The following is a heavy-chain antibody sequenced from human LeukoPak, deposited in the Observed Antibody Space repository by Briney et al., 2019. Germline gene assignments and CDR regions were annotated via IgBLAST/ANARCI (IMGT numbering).Heavy chain of an antibody. CDR2: IYYSGST. J-gene: IGHJ4*02. V-gene: IGHV4-59*01. Sequence: PSETLSLTCTVSGGSISSYYWSWIRQPPGKGLEWIGYIYYSGSTNYNPSLKSRVTISVDTSKNQFSLKLSSVTAADTAVYYCARVGVVPPYYFDYWGQGTLVTVSS. CDR3: ARVGVVPPYYFDY. CDR1: GGSISSYY. D-gene: IGHD2-2*01.